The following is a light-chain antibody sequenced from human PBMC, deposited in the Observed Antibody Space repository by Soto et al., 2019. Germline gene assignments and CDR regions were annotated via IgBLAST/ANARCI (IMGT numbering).Light chain of an antibody. Sequence: EIVMTQSPATLSVSPGEGATLSCRASQSVSSNLAWYQQNTGQAPRLLIFGASSRATGVPTRFKGSGSGTEFTLTISSLQSEDFAVYYCQQYNTWPPYTFGQGTKLEI. CDR3: QQYNTWPPYT. CDR1: QSVSSN. J-gene: IGKJ2*01. CDR2: GAS. V-gene: IGKV3-15*01.